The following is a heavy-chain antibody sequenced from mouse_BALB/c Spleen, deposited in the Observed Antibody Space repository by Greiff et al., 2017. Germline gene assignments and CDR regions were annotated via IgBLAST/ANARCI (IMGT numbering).Heavy chain of an antibody. D-gene: IGHD2-4*01. V-gene: IGHV5-6-4*01. J-gene: IGHJ3*01. Sequence: DVKLVESGGGLVKPGGSLKLSCAASGFTFSSYTMSWVRQTPEKRLEWVATISSGGSYTYYPDSVKGRFTISRDNAKNTLYLQMSSLKSEDTAMYYCTRDGITTGFAYWGQGTLVTVSA. CDR1: GFTFSSYT. CDR2: ISSGGSYT. CDR3: TRDGITTGFAY.